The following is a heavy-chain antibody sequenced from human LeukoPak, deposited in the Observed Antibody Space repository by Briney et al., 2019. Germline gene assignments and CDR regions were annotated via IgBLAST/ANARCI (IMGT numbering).Heavy chain of an antibody. D-gene: IGHD3-16*02. Sequence: PGGSLRLSCAASGFTFSSCAMSWVRQAPGKGLEWVSAISGSGGSTYYADSVKGRFTISRDNSKNTLYLQMNSLRAEDTAVYYCANLMITFGGVIVSDAFDIWGQGTMVTVSS. V-gene: IGHV3-23*01. CDR3: ANLMITFGGVIVSDAFDI. J-gene: IGHJ3*02. CDR2: ISGSGGST. CDR1: GFTFSSCA.